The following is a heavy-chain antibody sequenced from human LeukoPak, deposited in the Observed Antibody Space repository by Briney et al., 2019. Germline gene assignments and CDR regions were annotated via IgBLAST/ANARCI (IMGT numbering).Heavy chain of an antibody. J-gene: IGHJ4*02. V-gene: IGHV1-18*01. CDR3: ARGGLTNYYGSGSYYNVGYYFDY. CDR2: ISAYNGNT. D-gene: IGHD3-10*01. Sequence: AASVKVSCKASGYTFTSYGISWVRQAPGQGLEWMGWISAYNGNTNYAQKLQGRVTMTTDTSTSTAYMELRSLRSDDTAVYYCARGGLTNYYGSGSYYNVGYYFDYWGQGTLVTVSS. CDR1: GYTFTSYG.